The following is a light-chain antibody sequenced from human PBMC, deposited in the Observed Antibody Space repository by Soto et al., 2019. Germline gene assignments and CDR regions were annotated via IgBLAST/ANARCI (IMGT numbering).Light chain of an antibody. V-gene: IGKV1-33*01. CDR2: DAS. CDR3: QQYDNYPRT. CDR1: QDISNY. Sequence: DIQMTQSPSSLSASVGDRVTITCPASQDISNYLNWYQQKPGKAPKLLIYDASYLETGVPLRFSGSGSGTDFTFTISSLQPEDIATYYWQQYDNYPRTFSGGTKVEIK. J-gene: IGKJ4*01.